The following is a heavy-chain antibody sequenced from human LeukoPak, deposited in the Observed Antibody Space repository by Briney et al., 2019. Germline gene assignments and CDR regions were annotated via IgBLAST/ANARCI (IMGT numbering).Heavy chain of an antibody. CDR3: AKSNGYGLVDI. CDR1: GGSFSGYY. V-gene: IGHV4-34*01. CDR2: INHRGST. D-gene: IGHD3-10*01. Sequence: KPSETLSLTCAIYGGSFSGYYWSWIRQPPGKGLEWIGEINHRGSTNYNPSLKSRVTISVDTSRNSFSLELSSVTAADTAVYYCAKSNGYGLVDIWGQGTMVTVSS. J-gene: IGHJ3*02.